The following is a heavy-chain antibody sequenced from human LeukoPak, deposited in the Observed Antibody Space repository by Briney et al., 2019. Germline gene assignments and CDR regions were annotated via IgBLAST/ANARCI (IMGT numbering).Heavy chain of an antibody. CDR1: GGSISSSSYS. V-gene: IGHV4-39*07. CDR2: IYYSGST. Sequence: PSETLSLTCTVSGGSISSSSYSWGWIRQPPGKGLEWVGTIYYSGSTYYDPSLKSRVTMSVDTSKNQFSLKLSSVIAADTAVYYCARAYCSGGGCYPGGNWFDPWGQGTLVTVSS. J-gene: IGHJ5*02. D-gene: IGHD2-15*01. CDR3: ARAYCSGGGCYPGGNWFDP.